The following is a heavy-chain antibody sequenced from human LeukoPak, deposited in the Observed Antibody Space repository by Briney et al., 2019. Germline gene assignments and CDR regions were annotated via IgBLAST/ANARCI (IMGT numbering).Heavy chain of an antibody. Sequence: GGPLRLSCAASGFTFSSYVMAWVRQAPGKGLEWVSAISGSGGSTYYADPMKGRFTISRDSSKNTLYLQMNSLTAEDTAVYYCAKASSSSWPYYFDYWGQGTLVTVSS. CDR2: ISGSGGST. J-gene: IGHJ4*02. CDR3: AKASSSSWPYYFDY. V-gene: IGHV3-23*01. CDR1: GFTFSSYV. D-gene: IGHD6-13*01.